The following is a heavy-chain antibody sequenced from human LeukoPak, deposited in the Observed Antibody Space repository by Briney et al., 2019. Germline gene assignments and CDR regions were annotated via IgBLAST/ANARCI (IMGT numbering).Heavy chain of an antibody. Sequence: VALVKVSCKASGYSFTSYGFSWVRQAPGQGLEWMGWISTYDGNTNYAQKVQGRVTMTTDSSTSTAYMELRTLRSDDTAVYYCAKMGASSGYSPIDYWGQGTLVTVSS. D-gene: IGHD3-22*01. CDR1: GYSFTSYG. V-gene: IGHV1-18*01. J-gene: IGHJ4*02. CDR2: ISTYDGNT. CDR3: AKMGASSGYSPIDY.